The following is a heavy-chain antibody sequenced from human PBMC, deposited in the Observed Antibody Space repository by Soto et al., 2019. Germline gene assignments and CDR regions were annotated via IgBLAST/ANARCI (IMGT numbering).Heavy chain of an antibody. Sequence: SETLSLTCTVSGGSISSYYWSWIRQPPGKGLEWIGYIYYSGSTNYNPSLKSRVTISVDTSKNQFSLKLSSVTAADTAVYYCARVRLGIAAAGHYYYMDVWGKGTTVTVSS. J-gene: IGHJ6*03. V-gene: IGHV4-59*01. CDR2: IYYSGST. D-gene: IGHD6-13*01. CDR3: ARVRLGIAAAGHYYYMDV. CDR1: GGSISSYY.